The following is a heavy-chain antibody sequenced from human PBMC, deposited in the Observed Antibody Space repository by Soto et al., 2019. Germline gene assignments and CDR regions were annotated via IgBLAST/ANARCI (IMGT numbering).Heavy chain of an antibody. Sequence: QLQLQESGPGLVKPSETLSLTCTVSGGSIDSSNYCGWIRQPPGKGLEWTGSIYYNGNTYYNSYLKSRVTISVDRSKNQFSLKMSSVTPADTAVYYCTRQPSSGRVWFDPWGQGTLVTVSS. CDR1: GGSIDSSNY. V-gene: IGHV4-39*01. CDR2: IYYNGNT. D-gene: IGHD1-26*01. J-gene: IGHJ5*01. CDR3: TRQPSSGRVWFDP.